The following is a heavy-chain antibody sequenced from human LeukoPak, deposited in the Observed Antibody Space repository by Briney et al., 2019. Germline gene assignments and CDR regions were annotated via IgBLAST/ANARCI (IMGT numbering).Heavy chain of an antibody. CDR1: GGSISSYY. D-gene: IGHD6-19*01. CDR3: ARETEVPGGRSWDF. J-gene: IGHJ4*02. CDR2: IHPSGTT. Sequence: SETLSLTCTVSGGSISSYYWTWIRQPAGKGLEWIGRIHPSGTTNHNPSLKSRVIMSLDMSNNQFSLKVRSVTAADTAVYYCARETEVPGGRSWDFWGLGTLVTVSS. V-gene: IGHV4-4*07.